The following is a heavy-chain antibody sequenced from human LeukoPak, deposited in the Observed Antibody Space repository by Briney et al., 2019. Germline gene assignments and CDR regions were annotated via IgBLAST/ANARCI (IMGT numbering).Heavy chain of an antibody. CDR3: AKDDIGYYMDV. V-gene: IGHV3-48*04. J-gene: IGHJ6*03. Sequence: GGSLRLSCAASGFTFTGHNMNWVRQAPGKGLEWISFVSISSGTIYYADSVKGRFSISRDNAKSSLDLQMNSLRAEDTAVYYCAKDDIGYYMDVWGKGTTVTVSS. CDR1: GFTFTGHN. CDR2: VSISSGTI.